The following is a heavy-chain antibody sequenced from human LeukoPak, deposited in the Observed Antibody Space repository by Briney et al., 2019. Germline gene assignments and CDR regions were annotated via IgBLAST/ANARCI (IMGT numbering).Heavy chain of an antibody. Sequence: GGSLRLSCAASGFTFNSYEMNWVRQAPGKGLEWVSYISSSGSTIYYADSVKGRFTISRDNAKNSLYLQMNSLRAEDTAVYYCTRDQLGTMVRGVDYWGQGTLVTVSS. V-gene: IGHV3-48*03. CDR1: GFTFNSYE. CDR2: ISSSGSTI. J-gene: IGHJ4*02. D-gene: IGHD3-10*01. CDR3: TRDQLGTMVRGVDY.